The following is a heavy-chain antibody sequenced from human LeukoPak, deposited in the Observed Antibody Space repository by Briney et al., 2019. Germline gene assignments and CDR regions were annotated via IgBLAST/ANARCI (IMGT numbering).Heavy chain of an antibody. J-gene: IGHJ4*02. Sequence: GGSLRLSCAASGFTFSSYGMLWVRQAPGKGREWVAVIWYDGSNKYYADSVKGRFTISRDNSKNTLYLQMNSLRAEDTAVYYCARDMGYCSGGSCYSGGFDYWGQGTLVTVSS. CDR2: IWYDGSNK. CDR1: GFTFSSYG. D-gene: IGHD2-15*01. V-gene: IGHV3-33*01. CDR3: ARDMGYCSGGSCYSGGFDY.